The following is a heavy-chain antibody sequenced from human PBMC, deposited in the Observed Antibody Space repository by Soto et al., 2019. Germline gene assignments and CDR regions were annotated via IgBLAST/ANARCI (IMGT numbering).Heavy chain of an antibody. D-gene: IGHD3-22*01. CDR1: VDSVSSNIYY. Sequence: LSLTYSVSVDSVSSNIYYWTWIRPHPGKGPEWIGHIYYSGSTYYNPSLKSRVTISLDMSKNQFSLKLTSVSAADTAVYYCARGYDYDSGGYLFDYWGQGTLVTVSS. CDR2: IYYSGST. CDR3: ARGYDYDSGGYLFDY. V-gene: IGHV4-31*03. J-gene: IGHJ4*02.